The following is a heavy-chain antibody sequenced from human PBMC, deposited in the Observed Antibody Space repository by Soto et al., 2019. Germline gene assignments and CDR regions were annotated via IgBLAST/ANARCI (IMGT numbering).Heavy chain of an antibody. Sequence: QVQLVESGGGVVQPGTSLRLSCVGSGFTFRSYVIHWVRQAPGKGLEWVALTSYDGSNNFYGDSVKGRFTIARHNSRNTVELQMDSLRFEYTALYYCARWGTTGGLEVWGQGTMVSVSS. CDR3: ARWGTTGGLEV. CDR1: GFTFRSYV. CDR2: TSYDGSNN. J-gene: IGHJ4*02. D-gene: IGHD3-16*01. V-gene: IGHV3-33*05.